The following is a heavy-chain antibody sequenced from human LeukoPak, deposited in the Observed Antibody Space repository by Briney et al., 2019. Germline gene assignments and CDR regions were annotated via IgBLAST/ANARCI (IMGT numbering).Heavy chain of an antibody. CDR2: ISSSGSTI. D-gene: IGHD3-3*01. CDR3: ARVYDFWSGYYQLVY. Sequence: GGSLRLSCAASGFTFSDYYMSWLRQAPGKGLEWVSYISSSGSTIYYADSVKGRFTISRDNAKNSLYLQMNSLRAEGTAVYYCARVYDFWSGYYQLVYWGQGTLVTVSS. V-gene: IGHV3-11*04. J-gene: IGHJ4*02. CDR1: GFTFSDYY.